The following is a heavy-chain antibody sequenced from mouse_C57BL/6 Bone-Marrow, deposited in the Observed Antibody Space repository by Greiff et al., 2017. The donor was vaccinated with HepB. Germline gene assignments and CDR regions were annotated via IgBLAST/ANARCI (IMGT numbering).Heavy chain of an antibody. V-gene: IGHV1-52*01. J-gene: IGHJ1*03. CDR1: GYTFTSYW. CDR2: IDPSDSET. Sequence: QVQLQQPGAELVRPGSSVKLSCKASGYTFTSYWMHWVKQRPIQGLEWIGNIDPSDSETHYNQKFKDKATLTVDKSSSTAYMQLSSLTSEDSAAYYCASLYGYDAYWYFDVWGTGTTVTVSS. D-gene: IGHD2-2*01. CDR3: ASLYGYDAYWYFDV.